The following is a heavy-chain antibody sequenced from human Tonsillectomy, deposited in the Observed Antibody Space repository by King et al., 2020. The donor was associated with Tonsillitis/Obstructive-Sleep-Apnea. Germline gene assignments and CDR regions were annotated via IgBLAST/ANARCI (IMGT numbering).Heavy chain of an antibody. CDR2: ISGNNDNT. CDR3: ARDPKDEKGRYFDCLLGVNWFDP. J-gene: IGHJ5*02. V-gene: IGHV1-18*01. D-gene: IGHD3-9*01. Sequence: VQLVQSGAEVKKPGASVRVSCTASGYTFTNYGITWVRQAPGQGLEWMGWISGNNDNTNYAQKLQGRITMTTDKSTSTAYMELRSLRSDDTAVYYCARDPKDEKGRYFDCLLGVNWFDPWGQGTLVTVSS. CDR1: GYTFTNYG.